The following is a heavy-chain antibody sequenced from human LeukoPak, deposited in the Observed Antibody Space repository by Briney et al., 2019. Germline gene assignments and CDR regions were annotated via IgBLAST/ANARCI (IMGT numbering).Heavy chain of an antibody. V-gene: IGHV3-23*01. Sequence: GGSLRLSCAASGFTFSSYAMSWVRQAPGKGLEWVSAISGSGGSTYYADSVKGLFTISRDNSKNTLSLQMHGLRPEDTAVYYCAKSWGYTRPYYNYMDVWGKGTTVTVSS. J-gene: IGHJ6*03. CDR2: ISGSGGST. D-gene: IGHD3-16*02. CDR1: GFTFSSYA. CDR3: AKSWGYTRPYYNYMDV.